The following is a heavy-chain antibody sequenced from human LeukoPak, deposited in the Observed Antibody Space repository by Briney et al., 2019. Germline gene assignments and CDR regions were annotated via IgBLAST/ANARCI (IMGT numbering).Heavy chain of an antibody. CDR2: IYYSGST. D-gene: IGHD3-16*01. V-gene: IGHV4-59*01. J-gene: IGHJ6*02. CDR3: ARKLTWGDYYYYGMDV. CDR1: GGSISSYY. Sequence: PSETLSLTCTVSGGSISSYYWSWIRQPPGKGLEWLGYIYYSGSTNYNPSLKSRVTISVDTSKNQFSLKLSSVTAADTAVYYCARKLTWGDYYYYGMDVWGQGTTVTVSS.